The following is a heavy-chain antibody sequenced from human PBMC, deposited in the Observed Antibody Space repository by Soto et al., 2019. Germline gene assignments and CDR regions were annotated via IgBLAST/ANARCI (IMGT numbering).Heavy chain of an antibody. CDR1: GFTFSSYG. CDR3: AKDPLEDYDSSGYYYGPHFDY. D-gene: IGHD3-22*01. J-gene: IGHJ4*02. CDR2: ISYDGSNK. V-gene: IGHV3-30*18. Sequence: VQLVESGGGVVQPGRSLRLSCAASGFTFSSYGMHWVRQAPGKGLEWVAVISYDGSNKYYADSVKGRFTISRDNSKNTLYLQMNSLRAEDTAVYYCAKDPLEDYDSSGYYYGPHFDYWGQGTLVTVSS.